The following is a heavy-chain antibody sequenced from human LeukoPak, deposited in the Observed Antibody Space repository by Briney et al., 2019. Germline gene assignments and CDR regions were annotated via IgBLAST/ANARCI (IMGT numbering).Heavy chain of an antibody. J-gene: IGHJ3*01. CDR2: IGSSVSSGVGIT. CDR1: GFTFGGYA. Sequence: GGSLRLSCAASGFTFGGYAMAWVRQAPGKGLEFVSSIGSSVSSGVGITNYADSVKGRLTISRDNSKNTVYLHMNSLRAEDTAVYYCAKFQGWIRGVMNAFDVWGQGTMVIVSA. D-gene: IGHD3-10*01. V-gene: IGHV3-23*01. CDR3: AKFQGWIRGVMNAFDV.